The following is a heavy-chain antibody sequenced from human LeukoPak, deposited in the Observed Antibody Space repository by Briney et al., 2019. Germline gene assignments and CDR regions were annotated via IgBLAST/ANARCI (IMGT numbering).Heavy chain of an antibody. CDR3: ASPDSSGYVDY. D-gene: IGHD3-22*01. Sequence: PGGSLRLSCEASGFTFSSFAMNWVRQAPGKGLEWVAVIWYDGSNKYYADSVKGRFTISRDNSKNTLYLQMNSLRAEDTAVYYCASPDSSGYVDYWGQGTLVTVSS. CDR1: GFTFSSFA. V-gene: IGHV3-33*08. J-gene: IGHJ4*02. CDR2: IWYDGSNK.